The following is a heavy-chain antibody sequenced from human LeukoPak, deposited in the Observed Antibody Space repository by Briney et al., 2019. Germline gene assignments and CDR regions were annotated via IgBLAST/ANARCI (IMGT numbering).Heavy chain of an antibody. D-gene: IGHD6-6*01. V-gene: IGHV4-59*12. CDR1: GGSISSYY. J-gene: IGHJ3*02. Sequence: SETLSLTCTVSGGSISSYYWSWIRQPPGKGLEWIGYIYYSGSINYNPSLKSRVTISVDTSKNQFSLKLSSVTAADTAVYYCARGRRIAAHPFDIWGQGTMVTVSS. CDR2: IYYSGSI. CDR3: ARGRRIAAHPFDI.